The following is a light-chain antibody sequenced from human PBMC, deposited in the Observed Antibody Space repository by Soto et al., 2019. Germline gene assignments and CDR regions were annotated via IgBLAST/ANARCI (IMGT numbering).Light chain of an antibody. Sequence: EIVLTQSPGTLSLSPGERATLSCRASQSVSSSDLAWYQQKPGQAPGLLIYGASSRATGIPDRFSGSGSGTDFTLTSSRLEPDDFALYYCQQYGSSPITFGQGTRLEIK. CDR1: QSVSSSD. J-gene: IGKJ5*01. V-gene: IGKV3-20*01. CDR3: QQYGSSPIT. CDR2: GAS.